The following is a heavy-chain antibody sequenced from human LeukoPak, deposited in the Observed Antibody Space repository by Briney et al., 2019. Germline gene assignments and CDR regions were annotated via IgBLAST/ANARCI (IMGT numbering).Heavy chain of an antibody. Sequence: TGGSLRLSCAASGFTLSSYSMNWVRQAPGKGLEWVPSISSTSSYIYYADSVKGRFTISRDNAKNSLYLQMNSLRAEDTAVYYCTREVAVAFDSWGQGTLVTVSS. CDR1: GFTLSSYS. CDR3: TREVAVAFDS. V-gene: IGHV3-21*01. J-gene: IGHJ4*02. CDR2: ISSTSSYI. D-gene: IGHD6-19*01.